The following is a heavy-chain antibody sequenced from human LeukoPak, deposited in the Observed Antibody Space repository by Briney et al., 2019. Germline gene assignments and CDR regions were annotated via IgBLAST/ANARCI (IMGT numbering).Heavy chain of an antibody. J-gene: IGHJ6*03. Sequence: GGSLRLSCAASGFTFSSYWMHWVRQAPGKGLVWVSRINSDGSSTSYADSVKGRFTISRDNAKNTLYLQMNSLRAEDTAVYYCARGRGAVAGTRKNYYYYYMDVWGKGTTVTVSS. D-gene: IGHD6-19*01. CDR2: INSDGSST. CDR3: ARGRGAVAGTRKNYYYYYMDV. CDR1: GFTFSSYW. V-gene: IGHV3-74*01.